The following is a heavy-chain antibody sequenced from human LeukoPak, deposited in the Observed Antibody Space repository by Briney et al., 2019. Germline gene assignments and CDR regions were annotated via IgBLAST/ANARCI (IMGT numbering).Heavy chain of an antibody. CDR2: IHYSEST. J-gene: IGHJ4*02. CDR3: ARAYSIAAVFDY. D-gene: IGHD6-13*01. Sequence: SETLSLTCTVSAASITSSYWSWIRQPPGKGLEWIGYIHYSESTNYNPSLKSRVTMLVDASKNQFSLNLNSVTAADTAMYYCARAYSIAAVFDYWGQGTLVTVSS. V-gene: IGHV4-59*01. CDR1: AASITSSY.